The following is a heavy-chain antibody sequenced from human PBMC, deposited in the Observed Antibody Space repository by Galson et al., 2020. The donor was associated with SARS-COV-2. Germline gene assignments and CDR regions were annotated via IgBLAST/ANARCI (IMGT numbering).Heavy chain of an antibody. CDR1: GYTFIGYY. Sequence: ASVKVSCKASGYTFIGYYMHWVRQAPGQGLEWMGWINPNSGVTNYLQKFQGRVSMTRDTSITTVYMELSRLRSDDTAVYYCARERAHYGMDVWGQGTTVAVSS. CDR2: INPNSGVT. CDR3: ARERAHYGMDV. J-gene: IGHJ6*02. V-gene: IGHV1-2*02.